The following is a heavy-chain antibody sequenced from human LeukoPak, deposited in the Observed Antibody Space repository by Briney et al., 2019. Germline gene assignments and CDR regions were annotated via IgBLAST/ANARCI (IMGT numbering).Heavy chain of an antibody. J-gene: IGHJ4*02. Sequence: GGSLRLSCAASGFTFSSYSMNWVRQAPGKGLEWVSSISSSSSYIYCADSVKGRFTISRDNAKNSLYLQMNSLRAEDTAVYYCARGSLSVVRGSPYFDNWGQGTLVTVSS. D-gene: IGHD3-10*01. CDR3: ARGSLSVVRGSPYFDN. CDR1: GFTFSSYS. CDR2: ISSSSSYI. V-gene: IGHV3-21*01.